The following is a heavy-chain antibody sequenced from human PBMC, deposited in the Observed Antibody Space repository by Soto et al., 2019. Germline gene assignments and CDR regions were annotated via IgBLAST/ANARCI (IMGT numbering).Heavy chain of an antibody. CDR3: ARGKLLDFDSSGYYQNWLDP. D-gene: IGHD3-22*01. Sequence: PSETLSLTCTVSGGSISSSSWIWIRQPPGKGLEWIGRIYSSGSTNYSPSLKSRVTMSVDTSKNQFSLKLNSVTAADTAVYYCARGKLLDFDSSGYYQNWLDPWGQGTLVTVSS. V-gene: IGHV4-4*07. J-gene: IGHJ5*02. CDR2: IYSSGST. CDR1: GGSISSSS.